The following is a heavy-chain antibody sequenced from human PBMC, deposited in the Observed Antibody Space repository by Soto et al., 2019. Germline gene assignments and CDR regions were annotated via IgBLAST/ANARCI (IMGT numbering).Heavy chain of an antibody. CDR3: ARIEMYDYSGCIIDY. V-gene: IGHV3-66*01. D-gene: IGHD5-12*01. CDR1: GFTVSSKY. Sequence: EVQLVESGGGLVQPGGSLRLSCAASGFTVSSKYMTWVRQAPGKGLEWVSVIYTGGSTYYADSVKGRFTISRDNSKNTLYLQMSSLKAENTAVYYGARIEMYDYSGCIIDYWGQGTLVTVSS. CDR2: IYTGGST. J-gene: IGHJ4*02.